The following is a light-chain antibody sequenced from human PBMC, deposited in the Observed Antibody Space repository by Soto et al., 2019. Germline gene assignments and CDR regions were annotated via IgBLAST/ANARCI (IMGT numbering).Light chain of an antibody. J-gene: IGKJ1*01. V-gene: IGKV3-20*01. CDR1: QSVSGTS. Sequence: EIVLTQSPGTLSLSPGERVTLSCRASQSVSGTSLAWYQQKPGQAPRLLIYGASSRATGIPDRFSGSGSGTDFTLTISRLEPEDFAVYYCQQYGSSPRTFGQGTKMDIK. CDR3: QQYGSSPRT. CDR2: GAS.